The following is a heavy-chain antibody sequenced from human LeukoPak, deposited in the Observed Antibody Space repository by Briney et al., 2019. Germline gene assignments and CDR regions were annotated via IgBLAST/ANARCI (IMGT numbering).Heavy chain of an antibody. J-gene: IGHJ6*02. D-gene: IGHD2-15*01. CDR3: ARAVADGMDV. CDR2: INHSGST. V-gene: IGHV4-34*01. Sequence: PSETLSLTCAVFGGSFSGYYWSWIRQPPGKGLEWIGEINHSGSTNYNPSLKSRVTISVDTSKNQFSLKLSSVTAADTAVYYCARAVADGMDVWGQGTTVTVSS. CDR1: GGSFSGYY.